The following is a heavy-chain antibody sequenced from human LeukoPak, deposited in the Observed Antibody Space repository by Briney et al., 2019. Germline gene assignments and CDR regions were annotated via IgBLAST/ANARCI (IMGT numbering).Heavy chain of an antibody. CDR3: ARDLEAARPDVSAFDI. Sequence: ASVKVSCKASGYTFTGYYMHWVRQAPGQGLEWMGWINPNSGGTNYAQKFQGRVTMNRDTSISTAYMELSRLRSDDTAVYYCARDLEAARPDVSAFDIWGQGTMVTVSS. V-gene: IGHV1-2*02. CDR1: GYTFTGYY. D-gene: IGHD6-6*01. J-gene: IGHJ3*02. CDR2: INPNSGGT.